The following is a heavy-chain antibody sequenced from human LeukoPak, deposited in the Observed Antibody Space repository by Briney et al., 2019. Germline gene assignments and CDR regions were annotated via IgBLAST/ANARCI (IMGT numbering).Heavy chain of an antibody. J-gene: IGHJ4*02. CDR1: GFTFSSYS. V-gene: IGHV3-21*01. D-gene: IGHD4-17*01. CDR3: ARTTVTDDSTFDY. CDR2: ISSSSYI. Sequence: PGGSLRLSCAASGFTFSSYSMNWVRQAPGKGLEWVSSISSSSYIYYADSVKGRFTISRDNTKNSLYLQMNSLRAEDTAVYYCARTTVTDDSTFDYWGQGTLVTVSS.